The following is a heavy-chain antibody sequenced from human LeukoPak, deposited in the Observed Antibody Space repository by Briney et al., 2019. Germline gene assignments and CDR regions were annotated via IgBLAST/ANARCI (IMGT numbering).Heavy chain of an antibody. D-gene: IGHD6-19*01. CDR3: ERVSGWYRAEYFQH. V-gene: IGHV4-59*01. Sequence: SETLSLTCTVSGGSISSYYWSWIRQPPGKGLEWIGYIYYSGSTNYNPSLKSRVTISVDTSKNQFSLKLSSLTAADTAVYYCERVSGWYRAEYFQHWGQGTLVTVSS. CDR1: GGSISSYY. J-gene: IGHJ1*01. CDR2: IYYSGST.